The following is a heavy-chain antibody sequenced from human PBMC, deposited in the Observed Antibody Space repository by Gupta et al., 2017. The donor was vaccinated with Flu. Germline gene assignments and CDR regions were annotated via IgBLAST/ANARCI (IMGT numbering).Heavy chain of an antibody. CDR3: ARFHCSSTSCYSMPIDY. CDR1: Y. CDR2: IYYSGST. D-gene: IGHD2-2*01. V-gene: IGHV4-31*02. J-gene: IGHJ4*02. Sequence: YWSWIRQHPGKGLEWIGYIYYSGSTYYNPSLKSRVTISVDTSKNQFSLKLSSVTAADTAVYYCARFHCSSTSCYSMPIDYWGQGTLVTVSS.